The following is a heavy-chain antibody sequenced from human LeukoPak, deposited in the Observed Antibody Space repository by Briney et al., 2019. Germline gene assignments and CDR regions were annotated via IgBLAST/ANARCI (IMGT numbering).Heavy chain of an antibody. D-gene: IGHD1-26*01. V-gene: IGHV3-30*03. J-gene: IGHJ3*02. Sequence: GRSLRLSCAASGFTFSSYGMHWVRQAPGKGLEWVALISYDGGHKYYADSVKGRFTISRDSSKNTLYLQMNSLRAEDTAGYYCARDFEWELDAFDIWGQGTMVTVSS. CDR2: ISYDGGHK. CDR1: GFTFSSYG. CDR3: ARDFEWELDAFDI.